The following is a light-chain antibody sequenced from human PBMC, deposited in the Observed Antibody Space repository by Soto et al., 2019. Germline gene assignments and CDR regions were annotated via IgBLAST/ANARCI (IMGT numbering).Light chain of an antibody. Sequence: QSVLTQPPSASGTPGQRVTISCSGSSSNIGSNYVYWYQLLPGTAPKLLISRNNQRPSGVPDRFSGSKSGTSASLAISGLRSEDEAEYYCSAWNDSLSVWVFGGGTKLTVL. CDR2: RNN. CDR3: SAWNDSLSVWV. V-gene: IGLV1-47*01. CDR1: SSNIGSNY. J-gene: IGLJ3*02.